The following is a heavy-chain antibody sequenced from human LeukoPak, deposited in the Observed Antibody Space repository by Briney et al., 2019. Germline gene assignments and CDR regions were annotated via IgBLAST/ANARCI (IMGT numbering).Heavy chain of an antibody. CDR3: AKDQGTTVTTS. J-gene: IGHJ4*02. D-gene: IGHD4-17*01. Sequence: GGSLRLSCAASGFNFGAFSMSWVRQAPGKGLEWVTYMKEDGSEIFYVDSVKGRFTISRDSSKNTLYLQMNSLRAEDTAIYYCAKDQGTTVTTSWGQGTLVTVSS. V-gene: IGHV3-7*03. CDR2: MKEDGSEI. CDR1: GFNFGAFS.